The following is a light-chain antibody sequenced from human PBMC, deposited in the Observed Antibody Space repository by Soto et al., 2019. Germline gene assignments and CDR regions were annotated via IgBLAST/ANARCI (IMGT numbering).Light chain of an antibody. CDR2: WAS. V-gene: IGKV4-1*01. Sequence: DIVMTQSPDSLAVSLGERATINCKSSQSVLYSSNNKNYLAWYQQKPGQPPRLLFYWASTRESGVPDRFSGSGSGTDFTLTINSLQAEDVEVYYCQQYYGTPYTFGQGTKLEIK. CDR3: QQYYGTPYT. J-gene: IGKJ2*01. CDR1: QSVLYSSNNKNY.